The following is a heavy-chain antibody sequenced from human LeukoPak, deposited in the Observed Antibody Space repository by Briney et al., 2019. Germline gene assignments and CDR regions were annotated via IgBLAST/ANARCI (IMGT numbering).Heavy chain of an antibody. V-gene: IGHV4-59*08. CDR1: GGSISSYY. CDR3: ARHYDSSAYWYYFDY. CDR2: IYYSGST. J-gene: IGHJ4*02. Sequence: SETLSLTCTVSGGSISSYYWSWIRQPPGKGLEWIGYIYYSGSTNYNPSLKSRVTISVDTSKNQFSLKLSSVTAADTAVYYCARHYDSSAYWYYFDYWGQGALVTVSS. D-gene: IGHD3-22*01.